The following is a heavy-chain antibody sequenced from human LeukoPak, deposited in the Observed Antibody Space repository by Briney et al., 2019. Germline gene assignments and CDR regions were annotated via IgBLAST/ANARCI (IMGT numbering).Heavy chain of an antibody. CDR1: GFTFSGYA. CDR3: AKGRYDTDY. CDR2: ISARGSV. D-gene: IGHD1-1*01. Sequence: GGSLRLSCAASGFTFSGYAMSWVRQAPRKGLEWVSVISARGSVYYPDSVKGRFTISRDNSKNTVYLQMNSLRAEDTALYYCAKGRYDTDYWGQGTLVIVSS. V-gene: IGHV3-23*01. J-gene: IGHJ4*02.